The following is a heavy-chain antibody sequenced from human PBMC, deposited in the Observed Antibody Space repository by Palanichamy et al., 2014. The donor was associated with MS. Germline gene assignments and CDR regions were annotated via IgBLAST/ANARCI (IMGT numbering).Heavy chain of an antibody. J-gene: IGHJ6*02. CDR2: ISYDGDNK. Sequence: QVQLVESGGGRGSSLGGPLRLSCAASELTFSHYAMHWVRQAPGKGLEWVAVISYDGDNKYYTDSVKGRFTISRDNSKNTLYLQMNSLRAEDTAVYYCARDRLGYCSGGSCYSDYFFYGMDVWGQGTTVTVSS. D-gene: IGHD2-15*01. V-gene: IGHV3-30-3*01. CDR1: ELTFSHYA. CDR3: ARDRLGYCSGGSCYSDYFFYGMDV.